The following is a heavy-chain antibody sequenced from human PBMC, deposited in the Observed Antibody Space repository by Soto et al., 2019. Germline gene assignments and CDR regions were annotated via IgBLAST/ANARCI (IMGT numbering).Heavy chain of an antibody. J-gene: IGHJ6*03. CDR2: IYSGGST. Sequence: PGGSLRLSCAASGFTVSSNYMSWVRQAPGKGLEWVSVIYSGGSTYYADSVKGRFTISRDNSKNTLYLQMNSLRAEDTAVYYCARDSWEPPFYYYYYMDVWGKGTTVTVSS. CDR3: ARDSWEPPFYYYYYMDV. CDR1: GFTVSSNY. D-gene: IGHD1-1*01. V-gene: IGHV3-66*01.